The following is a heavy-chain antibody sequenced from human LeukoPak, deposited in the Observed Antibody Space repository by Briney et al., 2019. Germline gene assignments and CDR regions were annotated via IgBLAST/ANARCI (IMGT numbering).Heavy chain of an antibody. Sequence: GSLRLSCAASGFTFSSYGMHWVRQAPGKGLEWVAFIRYDGSSEWYADSVKGRFTISRDNSENTLYLQMSGLTAEDTGVYFCVADFDYWGQGTLVTVSS. V-gene: IGHV3-30*02. CDR2: IRYDGSSE. CDR1: GFTFSSYG. J-gene: IGHJ4*02. CDR3: VADFDY.